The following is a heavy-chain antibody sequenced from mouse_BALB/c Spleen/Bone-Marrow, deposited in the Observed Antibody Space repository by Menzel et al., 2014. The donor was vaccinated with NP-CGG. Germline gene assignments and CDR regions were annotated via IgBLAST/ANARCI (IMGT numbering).Heavy chain of an antibody. CDR3: AKHRLTYYAMDY. V-gene: IGHV2-6-5*01. J-gene: IGHJ4*01. Sequence: QVQLKQSGPGLVAPSQSLSITCTVSGFSLTDYGVSWIRQPPGKGLEWLGVILGGGSTYYNSALKSRLSISKDNSKSXVFLEMNSLQTDDTAMYYCAKHRLTYYAMDYWGQGTSVTVSS. D-gene: IGHD1-3*01. CDR2: ILGGGST. CDR1: GFSLTDYG.